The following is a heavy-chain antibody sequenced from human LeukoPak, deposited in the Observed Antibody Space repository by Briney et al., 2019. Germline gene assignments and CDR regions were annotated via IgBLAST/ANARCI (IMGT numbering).Heavy chain of an antibody. V-gene: IGHV1-2*02. J-gene: IGHJ4*02. CDR1: GYTFTSYG. CDR2: INPNSGGT. Sequence: ASVKVSCKASGYTFTSYGISWVRQAPGQGLEWMGWINPNSGGTNYAQKFQGRVTMTRDTSISTAYMELSRLRSDDTAVYYCARDLYYDFWSGYCDYWGQGTLVTVSS. D-gene: IGHD3-3*01. CDR3: ARDLYYDFWSGYCDY.